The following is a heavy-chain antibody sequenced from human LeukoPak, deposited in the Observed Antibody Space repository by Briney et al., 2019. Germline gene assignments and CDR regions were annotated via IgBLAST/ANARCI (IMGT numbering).Heavy chain of an antibody. CDR2: INPNSGGT. D-gene: IGHD4-17*01. Sequence: ASVKVSCKASGYTFTGDYMHWVRQAPGQGLEWMGWINPNSGGTNYAQKFQGRVTMTRDTSISTAYMELSSLRSEDTAVYYCARADDYGDYYYYMDAWGKGTTVTVSS. CDR1: GYTFTGDY. CDR3: ARADDYGDYYYYMDA. V-gene: IGHV1-2*02. J-gene: IGHJ6*03.